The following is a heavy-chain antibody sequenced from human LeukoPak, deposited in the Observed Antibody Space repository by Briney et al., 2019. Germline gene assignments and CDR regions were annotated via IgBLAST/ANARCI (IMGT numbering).Heavy chain of an antibody. D-gene: IGHD3-10*01. CDR1: GFTFSSYW. Sequence: GGSLRLSCAASGFTFSSYWMSWVRQAPGKGLEWVANIKQDGSEKYYVDSVKGRFTISRDNAKNSLYLQMNSLRAEDTAVYYCAREGNSVYYYYGMDVWGQGTTVTVSS. J-gene: IGHJ6*02. CDR2: IKQDGSEK. V-gene: IGHV3-7*03. CDR3: AREGNSVYYYYGMDV.